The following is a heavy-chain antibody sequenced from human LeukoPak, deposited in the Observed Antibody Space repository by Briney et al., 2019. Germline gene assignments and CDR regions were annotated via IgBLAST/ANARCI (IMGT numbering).Heavy chain of an antibody. Sequence: GGSLRLSCEASGFTFTNFGMSWVRQAPGHGLEWISNISAGGGTYYADTVKGRFTISRDNSTNTLSRQMSSLRAEDTAVYYCAKRSSLNYFDSWGQGTLVSVSS. CDR1: GFTFTNFG. D-gene: IGHD3-16*01. J-gene: IGHJ4*02. CDR3: AKRSSLNYFDS. V-gene: IGHV3-23*01. CDR2: ISAGGGT.